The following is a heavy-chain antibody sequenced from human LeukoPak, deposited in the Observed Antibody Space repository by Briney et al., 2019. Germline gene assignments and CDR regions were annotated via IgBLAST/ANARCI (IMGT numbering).Heavy chain of an antibody. V-gene: IGHV4-39*07. CDR2: IYYSGNT. CDR3: ARVGQLAFDY. CDR1: GFTFSSYA. Sequence: GSLRLSCAASGFTFSSYAMSWVRQPPGKGLDWIGSIYYSGNTYYNPSLKSRVTILVDTSKNQFSLKLSSVTAADTAVYYCARVGQLAFDYWGQGTLVTVSS. D-gene: IGHD2-2*01. J-gene: IGHJ4*02.